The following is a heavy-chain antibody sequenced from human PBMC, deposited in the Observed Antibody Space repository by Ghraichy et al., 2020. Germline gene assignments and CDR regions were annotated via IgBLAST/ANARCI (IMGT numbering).Heavy chain of an antibody. CDR3: ARSYSSSWYPRFDP. Sequence: SQTLSLTCTVSGGSISSGGYYWSWIRQHPGKGLEWIGYIYYSGSTYYNPSLKSRVTISVDTSKNQFSLKLSSVTAADTAVYYCARSYSSSWYPRFDPWGQGTLVTVSS. CDR2: IYYSGST. D-gene: IGHD6-13*01. J-gene: IGHJ5*02. CDR1: GGSISSGGYY. V-gene: IGHV4-31*03.